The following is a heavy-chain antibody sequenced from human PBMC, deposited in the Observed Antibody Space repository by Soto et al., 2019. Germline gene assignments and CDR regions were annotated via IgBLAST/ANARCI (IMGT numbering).Heavy chain of an antibody. CDR3: ASKGIQLWTLDY. Sequence: VKVSCKASGGTFSSYAISWVRQAPGQGLEWMGGIIPIFGTANYAQKFQGRVTITADESTSTAYMELSSLRSEDTAVYYCASKGIQLWTLDYWGQGTLVTVSS. CDR1: GGTFSSYA. D-gene: IGHD5-18*01. CDR2: IIPIFGTA. V-gene: IGHV1-69*13. J-gene: IGHJ4*02.